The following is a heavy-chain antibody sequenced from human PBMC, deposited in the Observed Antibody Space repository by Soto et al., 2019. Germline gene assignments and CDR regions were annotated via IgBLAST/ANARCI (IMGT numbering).Heavy chain of an antibody. D-gene: IGHD4-17*01. Sequence: GESLKISCKGSGYSFTSYWISWVRQMPGKGLEWMGRIDPSDSYTNYSPSFQGHVTISADKSISTAYLQWSSLKASDTAMYYCASSVTTVTTRMDYYYYGMDVWGQGTTVTVSS. J-gene: IGHJ6*02. CDR2: IDPSDSYT. CDR1: GYSFTSYW. CDR3: ASSVTTVTTRMDYYYYGMDV. V-gene: IGHV5-10-1*01.